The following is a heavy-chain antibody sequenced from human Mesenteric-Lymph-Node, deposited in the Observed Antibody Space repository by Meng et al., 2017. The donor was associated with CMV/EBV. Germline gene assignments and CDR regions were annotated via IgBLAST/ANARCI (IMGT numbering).Heavy chain of an antibody. D-gene: IGHD6-13*01. J-gene: IGHJ4*02. V-gene: IGHV4-34*01. Sequence: GSLRLSCGLHGGSLSGYYWSWIRQPPGKGLEWIGEIDHSGNTKHNPSPKSRVTMSADTSKNQFSLELRSVTAADTAVYYCARGAGGNTWYLTGFSHWGQGTLVTVSS. CDR3: ARGAGGNTWYLTGFSH. CDR2: IDHSGNT. CDR1: GGSLSGYY.